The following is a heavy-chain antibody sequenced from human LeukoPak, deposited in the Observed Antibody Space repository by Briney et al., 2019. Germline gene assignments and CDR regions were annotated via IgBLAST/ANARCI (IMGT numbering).Heavy chain of an antibody. CDR2: IYNSGST. CDR3: ARQNAGYSSGWYEVYFDY. J-gene: IGHJ4*02. Sequence: PSQTLSLTCTVSGGSISSGGYYWSWIRQHPGKGLEWIGYIYNSGSTYYNPSLKSRVTISVDTSKNQFSLKLSSVTAADTAVYYCARQNAGYSSGWYEVYFDYWGQETLVTVSS. CDR1: GGSISSGGYY. D-gene: IGHD6-19*01. V-gene: IGHV4-31*03.